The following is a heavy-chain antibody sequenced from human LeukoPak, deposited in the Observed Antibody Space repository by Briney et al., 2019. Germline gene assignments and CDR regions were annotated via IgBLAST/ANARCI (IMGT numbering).Heavy chain of an antibody. J-gene: IGHJ4*02. V-gene: IGHV4-59*01. CDR1: DGAITGYY. Sequence: SETLSLTCTASDGAITGYYWGWIRQPPGKGLDWIGHLHYGGSTNYNPSLKSRVTISVDTSKNHFSLKLCSVTAADTAVYYCARGYSTSWTYYFDYWGQGALVTVSS. D-gene: IGHD6-13*01. CDR2: LHYGGST. CDR3: ARGYSTSWTYYFDY.